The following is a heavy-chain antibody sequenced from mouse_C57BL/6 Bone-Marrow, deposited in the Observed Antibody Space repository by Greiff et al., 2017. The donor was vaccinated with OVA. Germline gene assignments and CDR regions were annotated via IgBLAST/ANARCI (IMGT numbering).Heavy chain of an antibody. V-gene: IGHV5-12*01. CDR1: GFTFSDYY. J-gene: IGHJ1*03. CDR3: ARQGIVAHWYFDV. Sequence: EVKVEESGGGLVQPGGSLKLSCAASGFTFSDYYMYWVRQTPGKRLEWVAYISNGGGSTNYPDTVKGRFTISRDNAKNTLYLQMSRLKSEDTAIYYCARQGIVAHWYFDVWGTGTAVTVSS. CDR2: ISNGGGST. D-gene: IGHD1-1*01.